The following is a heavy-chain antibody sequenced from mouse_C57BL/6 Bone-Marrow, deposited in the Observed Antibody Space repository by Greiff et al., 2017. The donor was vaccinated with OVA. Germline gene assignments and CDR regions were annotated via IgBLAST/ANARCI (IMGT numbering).Heavy chain of an antibody. CDR3: ARNSATTTGRDYFDY. CDR1: GFSLTSYG. D-gene: IGHD1-1*01. V-gene: IGHV2-2*01. CDR2: IWSGGGT. J-gene: IGHJ2*01. Sequence: QVQLQQSGPGLVQPSPTLSITCTVSGFSLTSYGVHWVRQSPGQGLEWLGVIWSGGGTDYNAAFISRLSISKDNSKSQVFFKMNSLQADDTAIYYCARNSATTTGRDYFDYWGQGTTLTVSS.